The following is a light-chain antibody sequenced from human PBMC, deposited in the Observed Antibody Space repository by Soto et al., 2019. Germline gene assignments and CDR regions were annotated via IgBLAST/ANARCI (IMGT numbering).Light chain of an antibody. J-gene: IGLJ1*01. CDR1: SSNIGSNT. V-gene: IGLV1-44*01. CDR2: SNN. Sequence: QSVLTQPPSASGTPGQRVTISCSGSSSNIGSNTVNWYQQLPGTAPKLLIYSNNQRPSGVPDRFSGSKSGTSASLAISGLQSXDEADYYCAAWDDSLNGFYVFGTGTKV. CDR3: AAWDDSLNGFYV.